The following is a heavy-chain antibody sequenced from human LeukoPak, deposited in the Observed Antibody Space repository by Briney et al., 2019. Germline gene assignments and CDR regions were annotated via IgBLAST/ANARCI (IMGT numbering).Heavy chain of an antibody. CDR3: ARLGDIPLYFLDC. CDR1: GYSFTSYW. V-gene: IGHV5-51*01. CDR2: IYPGDSDT. D-gene: IGHD2-15*01. J-gene: IGHJ4*02. Sequence: GLPLNSSSKGSGYSFTSYWIGWVRQIPGKGLEWMGIIYPGDSDTTNSPSFQGQVTISADKSISTAYLQWSSLKASDTAMYYCARLGDIPLYFLDCWGQGSLVTVSS.